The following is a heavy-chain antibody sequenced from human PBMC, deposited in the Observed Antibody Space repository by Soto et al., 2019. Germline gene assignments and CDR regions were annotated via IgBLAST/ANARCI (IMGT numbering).Heavy chain of an antibody. Sequence: EVQLLESGGGLVQPGESLRLSCAVSGFIFGNYMMTWVRQAPGKGLEWVSTIRDSGDSTYYADSVKGRFTISRDNSKNTRYLHRDSRGAEDTAVDYCAPHVYCSGGTCHYDAFDIRGQGAMVAVSS. D-gene: IGHD2-15*01. CDR1: GFIFGNYM. V-gene: IGHV3-23*01. CDR3: APHVYCSGGTCHYDAFDI. CDR2: IRDSGDST. J-gene: IGHJ3*02.